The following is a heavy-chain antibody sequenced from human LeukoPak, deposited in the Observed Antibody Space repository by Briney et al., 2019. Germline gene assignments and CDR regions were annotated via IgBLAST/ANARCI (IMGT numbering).Heavy chain of an antibody. D-gene: IGHD4-17*01. V-gene: IGHV4-39*01. Sequence: SDTLSLTCSVSGDSISTSSSYWGWIRQPPGKGLEWIGSIYYSGSAYYNTSLKSRVTISVDTSKHQSSLKLNSVTAADTAVYYCARALRSIRRFDPWGQGTLVTVSS. J-gene: IGHJ5*02. CDR1: GDSISTSSSY. CDR2: IYYSGSA. CDR3: ARALRSIRRFDP.